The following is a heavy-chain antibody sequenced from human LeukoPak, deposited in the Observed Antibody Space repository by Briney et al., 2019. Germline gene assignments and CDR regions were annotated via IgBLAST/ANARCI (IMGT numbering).Heavy chain of an antibody. J-gene: IGHJ3*02. CDR3: ARVKGITTRDAFDI. CDR1: GASISNSFYY. D-gene: IGHD3-10*01. CDR2: IRYSGST. V-gene: IGHV4-39*07. Sequence: SETLSLTCTVSGASISNSFYYRGWIRQPPGTGLEWIGHIRYSGSTYHNPSLKSRVTISVDTSKNQVSLKLSSVTAADTAVYYCARVKGITTRDAFDIWGQGTMVTVSS.